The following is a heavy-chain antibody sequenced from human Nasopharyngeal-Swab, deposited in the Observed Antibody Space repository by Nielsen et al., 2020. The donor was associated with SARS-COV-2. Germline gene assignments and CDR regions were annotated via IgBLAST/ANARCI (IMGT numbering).Heavy chain of an antibody. V-gene: IGHV4-30-4*08. CDR3: ARAQIAGANYYYYMDV. D-gene: IGHD1-26*01. J-gene: IGHJ6*03. CDR1: GGSISSGDYY. CDR2: IYYSGST. Sequence: SETLSLTCTVSGGSISSGDYYWSWIRQPPGKGLEWIGYIYYSGSTYYNPSLKSRVTISVDTSKNQFSLKLSSVTAADTAVYYCARAQIAGANYYYYMDVWGKGTTVTVSS.